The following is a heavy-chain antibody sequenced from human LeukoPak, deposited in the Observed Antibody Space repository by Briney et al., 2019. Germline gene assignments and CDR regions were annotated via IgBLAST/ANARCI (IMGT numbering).Heavy chain of an antibody. CDR2: ISSSGSSI. CDR1: GFTFSDYY. V-gene: IGHV3-11*04. J-gene: IGHJ6*03. Sequence: GGSLRLSCAASGFTFSDYYMNWIRQAPGKGLEWVSYISSSGSSIYYADSVKGRFTSSRDNAKNSLYLQMNSLRAEDTAVYYCARVSGSGSYPSYYYYYMDVWGKGTTVTVSS. CDR3: ARVSGSGSYPSYYYYYMDV. D-gene: IGHD3-10*01.